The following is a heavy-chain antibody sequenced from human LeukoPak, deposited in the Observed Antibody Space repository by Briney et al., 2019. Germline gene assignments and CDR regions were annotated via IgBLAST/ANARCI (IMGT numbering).Heavy chain of an antibody. CDR1: GFTFSSYA. CDR3: ARGMYYYDSSGYYWGDY. V-gene: IGHV3-30-3*01. Sequence: GGSLRLSCAASGFTFSSYAMHWVRQAPGKGLEWVAVISYDGSNKYYADSVKGRFTISRDNSKNTLYLQMNSLRAEDTAVHYCARGMYYYDSSGYYWGDYWGQGTLVTVSS. D-gene: IGHD3-22*01. CDR2: ISYDGSNK. J-gene: IGHJ4*02.